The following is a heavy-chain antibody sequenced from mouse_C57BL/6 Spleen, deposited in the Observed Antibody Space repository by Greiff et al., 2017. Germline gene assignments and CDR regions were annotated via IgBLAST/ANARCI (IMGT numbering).Heavy chain of an antibody. CDR1: GFNIKDYY. J-gene: IGHJ2*01. Sequence: EVQLQESGAELVKPGASVKLSCTASGFNIKDYYMHWVKQRTEQGLEWIGRIDPEDGETKYAPKFQGKATITADTSSNTAYLQLSSLTSEDTAVYYCARNLNYYGSSYVDYFDYWGQGTTLTVSS. CDR2: IDPEDGET. V-gene: IGHV14-2*01. CDR3: ARNLNYYGSSYVDYFDY. D-gene: IGHD1-1*01.